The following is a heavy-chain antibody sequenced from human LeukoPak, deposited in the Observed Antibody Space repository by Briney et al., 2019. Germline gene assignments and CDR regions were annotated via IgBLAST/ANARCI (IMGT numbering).Heavy chain of an antibody. J-gene: IGHJ4*02. CDR1: GYTFTRYN. CDR3: VSGRGTSWFDY. Sequence: GASVKVSCKVSGYTFTRYNFHWVRQAPGQGLEWMGWINPSSGATNYAQKFQGRVTLTSDTSTSTACMEVNGLRSDDTAVYSCVSGRGTSWFDYWGQGTPVTVSS. D-gene: IGHD6-13*01. CDR2: INPSSGAT. V-gene: IGHV1-2*02.